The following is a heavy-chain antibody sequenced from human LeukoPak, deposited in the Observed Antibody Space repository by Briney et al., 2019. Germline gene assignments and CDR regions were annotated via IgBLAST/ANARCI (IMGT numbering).Heavy chain of an antibody. CDR1: GYIFTSYG. Sequence: ASVKVSCKASGYIFTSYGFNWVRQATGQGLEWMGWMNPNSGNTGYAQKFQGRVTMTRNTSISTAYMELSSLRSEDTAVYYCARVSSSSSAVTFDYWGQGTLVTVSS. CDR2: MNPNSGNT. V-gene: IGHV1-8*01. CDR3: ARVSSSSSAVTFDY. J-gene: IGHJ4*02. D-gene: IGHD4-17*01.